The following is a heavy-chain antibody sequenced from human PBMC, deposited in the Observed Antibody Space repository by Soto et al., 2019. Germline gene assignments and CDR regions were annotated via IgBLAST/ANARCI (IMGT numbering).Heavy chain of an antibody. CDR2: INHSGST. CDR3: ARGRRILFGLCTNACGDATRYGMDV. Sequence: SETLSLTCAVYGGSFSGYYWSWIRQPPGKGLEWIGEINHSGSTNYNPSLKSRVTISVDTSKNQFSLKLSSVTAADTAVYYCARGRRILFGLCTNACGDATRYGMDVWGQGTTVTVSS. V-gene: IGHV4-34*01. CDR1: GGSFSGYY. D-gene: IGHD2-8*01. J-gene: IGHJ6*02.